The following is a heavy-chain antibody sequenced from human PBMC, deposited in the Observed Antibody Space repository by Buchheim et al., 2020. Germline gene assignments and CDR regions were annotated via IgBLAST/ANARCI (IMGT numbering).Heavy chain of an antibody. V-gene: IGHV3-30*04. CDR2: ISYDGSNK. Sequence: QVQLVESGGGVVQPGRSLRLSCAASGFTFSSYAMHWVRQAPGKGLEWLAVISYDGSNKYYADSVKGRFTISRDNSKNTLYLKMNSLRAEDTAVYYCARDVNGYTIFGVVINWFDPWGQGTL. CDR1: GFTFSSYA. J-gene: IGHJ5*02. CDR3: ARDVNGYTIFGVVINWFDP. D-gene: IGHD3-3*01.